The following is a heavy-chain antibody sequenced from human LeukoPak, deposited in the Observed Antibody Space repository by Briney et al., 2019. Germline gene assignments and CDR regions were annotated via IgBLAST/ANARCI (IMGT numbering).Heavy chain of an antibody. CDR1: GFTFSSYW. D-gene: IGHD3-16*01. CDR3: ARLYYDYVWGIPGSLFDP. CDR2: INSDGSST. V-gene: IGHV3-74*01. J-gene: IGHJ5*02. Sequence: GGSLRLSCAASGFTFSSYWMHWVRQAPGKGLVWVSRINSDGSSTSYADSVKGRFTISRDNAKNTLYLQMNSLRAEDTAVYYCARLYYDYVWGIPGSLFDPWGQGTLVTVSS.